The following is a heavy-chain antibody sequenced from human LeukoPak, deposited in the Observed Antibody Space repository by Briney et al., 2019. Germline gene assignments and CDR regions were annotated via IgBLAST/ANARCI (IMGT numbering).Heavy chain of an antibody. V-gene: IGHV4-59*01. CDR1: GGSISSFY. Sequence: SETLSLTCTVSGGSISSFYWTWIRQPPGKGLEWIGYIYYSGSTNYNPSLKSRVTISVDTSMNQFSLKLSSVTAADTAVYYCAREKGNSYGYDYWGQGTLVTVSS. CDR2: IYYSGST. D-gene: IGHD5-18*01. CDR3: AREKGNSYGYDY. J-gene: IGHJ4*02.